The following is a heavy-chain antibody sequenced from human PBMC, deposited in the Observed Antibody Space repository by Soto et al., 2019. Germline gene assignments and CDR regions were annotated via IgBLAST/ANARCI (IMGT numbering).Heavy chain of an antibody. CDR2: ISSSASHI. CDR3: ARGYTGYCSGGTCYWFDP. Sequence: EVQLVESGGGLVKPGGSLRLSCAASGFSFSSYSMNWVRQAPGKGLEWVSSISSSASHINYADSVKGRFTISRDNAKKSLYLQMNSLRAEDTAVYYCARGYTGYCSGGTCYWFDPWGHGTLVTVSS. V-gene: IGHV3-21*01. D-gene: IGHD2-15*01. CDR1: GFSFSSYS. J-gene: IGHJ5*02.